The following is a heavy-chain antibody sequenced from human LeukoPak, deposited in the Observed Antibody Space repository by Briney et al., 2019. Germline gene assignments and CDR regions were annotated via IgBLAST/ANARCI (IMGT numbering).Heavy chain of an antibody. CDR3: ARPTYYGSGSYGFDH. D-gene: IGHD3-10*01. Sequence: GGSLRLSCAASGFAFSSYAMHWVRQAPGKGLEWVAIISYDGIIEDYSDSVKGRFTISRDNFKNTLFLQMNSLRAEDTAVYYCARPTYYGSGSYGFDHWGQGTLVTVSS. CDR1: GFAFSSYA. J-gene: IGHJ4*02. CDR2: ISYDGIIE. V-gene: IGHV3-30*04.